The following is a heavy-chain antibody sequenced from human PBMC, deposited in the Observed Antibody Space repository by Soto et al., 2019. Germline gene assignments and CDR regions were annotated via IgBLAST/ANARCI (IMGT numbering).Heavy chain of an antibody. V-gene: IGHV6-1*01. J-gene: IGHJ6*02. CDR2: TYYRSKWYN. Sequence: SQTLSLTCAISGDSVSSNSGAWNLIRQSPSRGLEWLGRTYYRSKWYNDYAVSVKGRITINPDTSKNQFSLQLNSVTPEDTAVYYCSRDRAEAGTYYYGMDVWGQGTTVTVSS. CDR3: SRDRAEAGTYYYGMDV. CDR1: GDSVSSNSGA. D-gene: IGHD6-19*01.